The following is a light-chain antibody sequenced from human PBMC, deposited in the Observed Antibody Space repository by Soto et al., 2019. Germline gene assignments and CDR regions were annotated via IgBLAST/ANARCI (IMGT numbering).Light chain of an antibody. CDR1: RSVSSSY. CDR3: QRYSSSFGT. J-gene: IGKJ1*01. CDR2: GAS. Sequence: EIVLTQSPGTLSLSPGERATLSCRASRSVSSSYLAWYQQKPGQAARLLIYGASSRATGIPDMFSGRGFGTDFTLTMSRLEPEDFAVYYCQRYSSSFGTFGQGTQV. V-gene: IGKV3-20*01.